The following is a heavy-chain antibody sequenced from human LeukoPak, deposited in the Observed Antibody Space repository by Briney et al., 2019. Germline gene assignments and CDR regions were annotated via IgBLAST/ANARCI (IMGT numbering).Heavy chain of an antibody. CDR1: GGTFSSYA. CDR3: ARERYSSSSGFDP. CDR2: IIPILGIA. J-gene: IGHJ5*02. Sequence: SVKVSCKASGGTFSSYAISWVRQAPGQGLEWMGRIIPILGIANYAQKFQGRVTITADKSTSTAYMELSSLRSEDTAVYYCARERYSSSSGFDPWGQGTLVTVSS. V-gene: IGHV1-69*04. D-gene: IGHD6-6*01.